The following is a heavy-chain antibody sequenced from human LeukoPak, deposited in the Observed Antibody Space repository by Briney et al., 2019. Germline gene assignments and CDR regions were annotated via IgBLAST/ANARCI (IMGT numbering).Heavy chain of an antibody. Sequence: GGSLRLSCAVSGFTFSTYSINWVRQAPGKGLEWVSYISSSGTTIYYADSVKGRFTISRDNAKNSLYLQMNSLRAEDTAVYYCASGTLGPLRLGMGYFDYWGQGTLVTVSS. J-gene: IGHJ4*02. CDR1: GFTFSTYS. D-gene: IGHD7-27*01. CDR3: ASGTLGPLRLGMGYFDY. CDR2: ISSSGTTI. V-gene: IGHV3-48*04.